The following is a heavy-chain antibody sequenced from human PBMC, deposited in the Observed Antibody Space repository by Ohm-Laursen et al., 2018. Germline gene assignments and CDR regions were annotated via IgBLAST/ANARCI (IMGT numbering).Heavy chain of an antibody. CDR3: ARRANSAFPYYLDY. D-gene: IGHD1-26*01. CDR1: GGSFSGYY. CDR2: IHNSGST. J-gene: IGHJ4*02. V-gene: IGHV4-59*08. Sequence: SETLSLTCAVYGGSFSGYYWSWIRQPPGKGLEWIGYIHNSGSTNYNPSLKSRVTIATDTSKNQLSRKLSSVTAADTAVYYCARRANSAFPYYLDYWGQGTLVTVSS.